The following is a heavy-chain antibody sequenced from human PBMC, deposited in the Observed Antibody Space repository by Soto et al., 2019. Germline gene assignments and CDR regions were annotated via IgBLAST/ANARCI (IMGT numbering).Heavy chain of an antibody. D-gene: IGHD2-2*01. CDR3: AREGCSSTSCFRGYNWFDP. CDR1: GFTFRSYS. J-gene: IGHJ5*02. V-gene: IGHV3-21*01. CDR2: ISSSSSYI. Sequence: EVQLVESGGGLVKPGGSLRLSCAASGFTFRSYSMNWVRQAPGKGLEWVSSISSSSSYIYYADSVKGRFTISRDNAKNSLYLQMNSLRAEDTAVYYCAREGCSSTSCFRGYNWFDPWGQGTLVTVSS.